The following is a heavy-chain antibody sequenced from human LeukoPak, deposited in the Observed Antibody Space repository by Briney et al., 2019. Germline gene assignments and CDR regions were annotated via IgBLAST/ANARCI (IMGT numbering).Heavy chain of an antibody. V-gene: IGHV1-69*05. CDR2: ILTMIGTA. CDR3: ASGPSRQYCTNYICYPDF. J-gene: IGHJ4*02. D-gene: IGHD2-8*01. CDR1: RGTFSSYA. Sequence: SVKASCKASRGTFSSYAISWVRQAPGHGLKWLGGILTMIGTATYAQKFHGGVTFTTDESASTACMELSSLRSEDTAVSYCASGPSRQYCTNYICYPDFWGQGTLVTASS.